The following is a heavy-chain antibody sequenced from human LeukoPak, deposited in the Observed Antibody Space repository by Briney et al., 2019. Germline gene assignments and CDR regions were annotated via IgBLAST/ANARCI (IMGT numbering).Heavy chain of an antibody. CDR1: GGSLYRYY. Sequence: PPETLSLPCTVPGGSLYRYYCGWLRQPPPKGLEWIGDNYYSEDTNYNTFLKSRASISIDTSKHQVSLQLGSVTAADTAVYYWGGDRDISGLRDCDLWGRGNLLTVSA. V-gene: IGHV4-59*01. J-gene: IGHJ2*01. CDR2: NYYSEDT. D-gene: IGHD3-22*01. CDR3: GGDRDISGLRDCDL.